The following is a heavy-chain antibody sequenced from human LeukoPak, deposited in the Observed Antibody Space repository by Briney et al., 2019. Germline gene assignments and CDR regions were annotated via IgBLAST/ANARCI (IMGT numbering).Heavy chain of an antibody. CDR3: ARQEGSSSGKGIDY. CDR2: VFPGDSDT. V-gene: IGHV5-51*01. D-gene: IGHD6-6*01. CDR1: ADDFTYFW. J-gene: IGHJ4*02. Sequence: GGPLKISFQGSADDFTYFWIGWVRPMPGKGLEWMGVVFPGDSDTRYSTSFQGQVTISADKSISTAYLQWGSLKASDRAMYFCARQEGSSSGKGIDYWGQGTLVTVSS.